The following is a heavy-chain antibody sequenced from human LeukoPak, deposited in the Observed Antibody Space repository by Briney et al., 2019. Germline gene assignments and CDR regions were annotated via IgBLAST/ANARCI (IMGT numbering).Heavy chain of an antibody. CDR1: GFTFSSYA. CDR3: ARSGGWEGAFDI. Sequence: GGSLRLSCAASGFTFSSYAMSWVRQAPGKGLEWVSAISGSGGSTYYADSVKGRFTISRDNSKNTLYLQMNSLRAEDTAVYYCARSGGWEGAFDIWGQGTMVTVSS. D-gene: IGHD1-26*01. V-gene: IGHV3-23*01. J-gene: IGHJ3*02. CDR2: ISGSGGST.